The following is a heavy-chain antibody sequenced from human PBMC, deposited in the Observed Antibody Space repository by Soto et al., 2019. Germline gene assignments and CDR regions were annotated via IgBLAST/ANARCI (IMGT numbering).Heavy chain of an antibody. D-gene: IGHD6-13*01. CDR2: ISSSSYI. CDR3: ARDSSSWGFDY. J-gene: IGHJ4*02. CDR1: GFTFSSYS. Sequence: GGSLRLSCAASGFTFSSYSMNWVRQAPGKGLEWVSSISSSSYIYYADSVKGRFTISRDNAKNSLYLQMNSLRAEDTAVYYCARDSSSWGFDYWGQGTLVTVSS. V-gene: IGHV3-21*01.